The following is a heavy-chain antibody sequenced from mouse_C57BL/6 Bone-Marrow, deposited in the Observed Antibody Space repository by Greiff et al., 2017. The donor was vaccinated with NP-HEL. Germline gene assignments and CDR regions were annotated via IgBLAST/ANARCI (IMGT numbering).Heavy chain of an antibody. V-gene: IGHV5-6*01. CDR3: ARRPLYDYDWYFDV. CDR1: GFTFSSYG. Sequence: EVHLVESGGDLVKPGGSLKLSCAASGFTFSSYGMSWVRQTPDKRLEWVATISSGGSYTYYPDSVKGRFTISRDNAKNTLYLQMSSLKSEDTAMYYCARRPLYDYDWYFDVWGTGTTVTVSS. CDR2: ISSGGSYT. J-gene: IGHJ1*03. D-gene: IGHD2-4*01.